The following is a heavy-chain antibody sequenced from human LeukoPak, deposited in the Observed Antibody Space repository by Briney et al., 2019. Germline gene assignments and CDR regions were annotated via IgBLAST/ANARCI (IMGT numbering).Heavy chain of an antibody. V-gene: IGHV1-18*01. CDR2: ISAYNGNT. Sequence: ASVKVSCKASGDTFTSYGISWVRQAPGQGLEWMGWISAYNGNTNYAQKLQGRVTMATDTSTSTAYMELRSLRSDDTAVYYCARGYLEGGRGILRYRLLDYWGQGTLVTVSS. J-gene: IGHJ4*02. D-gene: IGHD3-9*01. CDR3: ARGYLEGGRGILRYRLLDY. CDR1: GDTFTSYG.